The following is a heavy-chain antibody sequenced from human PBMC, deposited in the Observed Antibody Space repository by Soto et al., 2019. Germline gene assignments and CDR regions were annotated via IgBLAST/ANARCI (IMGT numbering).Heavy chain of an antibody. D-gene: IGHD3-10*01. CDR3: ARDRGIYALDY. Sequence: QVQLVQSGAEVKKPGASVKVSCKASGYTFTSYGISRVRQAPGQGLEWMGWISANNGNTNYVQKLQGRVTMTTDTSTSTPYMELRSMRSDDTAVYYCARDRGIYALDYWGQGTLVTVSS. J-gene: IGHJ4*02. CDR1: GYTFTSYG. CDR2: ISANNGNT. V-gene: IGHV1-18*01.